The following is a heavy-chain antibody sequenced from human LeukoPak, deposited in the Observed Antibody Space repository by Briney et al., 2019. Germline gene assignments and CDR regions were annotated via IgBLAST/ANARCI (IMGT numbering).Heavy chain of an antibody. J-gene: IGHJ4*02. Sequence: GGSLRLSCAASGFTFSSYSMNWVRQAPGKGLEWVSSISSSSSYIYYADSVKGRFTISRDNAKNSLYLQMNSLRAEDTAVYYCARVGSIYSSGWYPGDGSYYFDYWGQGTLVTVSS. CDR1: GFTFSSYS. V-gene: IGHV3-21*01. CDR3: ARVGSIYSSGWYPGDGSYYFDY. D-gene: IGHD6-19*01. CDR2: ISSSSSYI.